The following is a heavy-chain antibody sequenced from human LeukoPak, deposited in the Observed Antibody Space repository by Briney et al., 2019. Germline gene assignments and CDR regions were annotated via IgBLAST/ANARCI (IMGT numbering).Heavy chain of an antibody. Sequence: ASVKVSCKASGYTFTGYFIHWVRQAPGQGLEWMGWINPNSGGTNYAQKFQGRVTMTRDTSISTAYMELSRLRSDDTAFYYCARYIVSYPHDAFDIWGQGTMVTVSS. V-gene: IGHV1-2*02. D-gene: IGHD1-26*01. CDR3: ARYIVSYPHDAFDI. J-gene: IGHJ3*02. CDR2: INPNSGGT. CDR1: GYTFTGYF.